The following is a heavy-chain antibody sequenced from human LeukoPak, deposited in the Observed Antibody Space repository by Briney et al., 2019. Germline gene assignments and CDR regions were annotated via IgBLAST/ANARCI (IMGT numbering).Heavy chain of an antibody. CDR3: ARQAYDFWSGYSRPHFDY. CDR2: IYYSGST. V-gene: IGHV4-39*01. D-gene: IGHD3-3*01. CDR1: GGSISSSSYY. J-gene: IGHJ4*02. Sequence: SETLSLTCTVSGGSISSSSYYWGWIRQPPGKGLEWIGSIYYSGSTYYNPSLKSRVTISVDTSKNQFSLELSSVTAADTAVYYCARQAYDFWSGYSRPHFDYWGQGTLVTVSS.